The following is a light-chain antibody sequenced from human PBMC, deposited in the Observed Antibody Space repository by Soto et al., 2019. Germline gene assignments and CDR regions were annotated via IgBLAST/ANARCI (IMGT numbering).Light chain of an antibody. CDR2: KAS. CDR3: QQYNSYRT. V-gene: IGKV1-5*03. J-gene: IGKJ1*01. CDR1: QSVGSW. Sequence: DIQMTQSPSTLSASVGDRVTITCRASQSVGSWLAWYQQKPGKAPKLLIYKASSLQSGVPSRFSGSGSGTEFTLTISSLQPGDFATYYCQQYNSYRTFGQGTKVEIK.